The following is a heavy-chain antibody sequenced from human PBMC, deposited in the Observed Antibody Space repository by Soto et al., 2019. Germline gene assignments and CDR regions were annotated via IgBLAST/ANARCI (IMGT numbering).Heavy chain of an antibody. D-gene: IGHD1-26*01. J-gene: IGHJ4*02. Sequence: GPTLVNPTQTLTLTCTFSGFSLSTSGVGVGWIRQSPGKVLEWLALIYWDDDKRYSPSLRSRITITKDISESQVVLTMTNMDSGDTGTYYCAHSVGHLDYWGQGTLVTVSS. CDR3: AHSVGHLDY. V-gene: IGHV2-5*02. CDR1: GFSLSTSGVG. CDR2: IYWDDDK.